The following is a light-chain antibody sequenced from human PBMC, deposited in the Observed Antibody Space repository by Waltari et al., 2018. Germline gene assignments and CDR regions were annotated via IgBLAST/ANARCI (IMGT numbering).Light chain of an antibody. CDR2: GAS. CDR3: QQYDTPLS. Sequence: DIQMTTSPSTLSASVGDRVTITCQANQDIYNSLNWDQQKPGKAPNLLIYGASNLEPGVPSRFSGSGSGTHFTFTISSLQPDDFATYYCQQYDTPLSFGGGTKVAIK. J-gene: IGKJ4*01. V-gene: IGKV1-33*01. CDR1: QDIYNS.